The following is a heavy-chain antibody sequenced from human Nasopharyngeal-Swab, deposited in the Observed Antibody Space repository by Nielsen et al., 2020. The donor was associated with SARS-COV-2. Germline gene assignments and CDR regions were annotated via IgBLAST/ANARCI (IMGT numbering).Heavy chain of an antibody. CDR2: ILPDDSDT. Sequence: GESLKISCKGSGYSFTSYWIAWVRQMPGKGLEWMGIILPDDSDTRYSPSFQGQVSISVDDSTDTAYLRWSSLKASDTAMYYCARQFDWDYLWGSFEGGCYFDYWGQGTQVTVSS. J-gene: IGHJ4*02. V-gene: IGHV5-51*01. CDR3: ARQFDWDYLWGSFEGGCYFDY. D-gene: IGHD3-16*01. CDR1: GYSFTSYW.